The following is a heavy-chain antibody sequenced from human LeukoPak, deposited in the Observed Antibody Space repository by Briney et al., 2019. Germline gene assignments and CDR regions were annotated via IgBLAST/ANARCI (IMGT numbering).Heavy chain of an antibody. CDR2: IIPIFGTA. V-gene: IGHV1-69*13. J-gene: IGHJ6*02. Sequence: SVKVSCKASGGTFSSYAISWLRQAPGQGLEWMGGIIPIFGTANYAQKFQGRVTITADESTSTAYMELSSLRTEDTAVYYCARLPLRSIAVGYYGMNVWGQGTTVTVSS. CDR1: GGTFSSYA. D-gene: IGHD6-6*01. CDR3: ARLPLRSIAVGYYGMNV.